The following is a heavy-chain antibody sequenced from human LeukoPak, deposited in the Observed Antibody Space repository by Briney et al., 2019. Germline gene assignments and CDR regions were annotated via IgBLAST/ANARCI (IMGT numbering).Heavy chain of an antibody. CDR3: AHSFIIHSSSRSPCFDY. D-gene: IGHD6-13*01. CDR1: GFSLSTSGVG. V-gene: IGHV2-5*02. CDR2: IYWDDDK. Sequence: SGPTLVKPTQTLTLTCTFSGFSLSTSGVGVGWIRQPPGKALEWLALIYWDDDKRYSPSLKSRLTITKDTSKNQVVLTMTNMDPVDTATYYCAHSFIIHSSSRSPCFDYWGQGTLVTVSS. J-gene: IGHJ4*02.